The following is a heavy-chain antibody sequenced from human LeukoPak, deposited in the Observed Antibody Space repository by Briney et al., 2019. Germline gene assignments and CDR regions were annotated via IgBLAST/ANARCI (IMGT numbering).Heavy chain of an antibody. CDR1: GFTFSSYG. D-gene: IGHD2-15*01. CDR3: AKDLRQYCSGGSCYSPDY. CDR2: ISYDGSNK. J-gene: IGHJ4*02. V-gene: IGHV3-30*18. Sequence: PGGSLRLSCAASGFTFSSYGMHWVRQAPGKGLEWVAVISYDGSNKYYADSVKGRFTISRDNSKNTLYLQMNNLRAEDTAVYYCAKDLRQYCSGGSCYSPDYWGQGTLVTVSS.